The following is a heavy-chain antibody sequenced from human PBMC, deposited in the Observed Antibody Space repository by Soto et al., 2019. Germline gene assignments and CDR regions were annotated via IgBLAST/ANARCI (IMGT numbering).Heavy chain of an antibody. Sequence: QVQLVESGGGVVQPGRSLRLSCAASGFTFSSYGMHWVRQAPGKGLEWVAVIWYDGSNKYYADSVKGRFTISRDNSKNTLSLQMNSLRAEDTAVYYCASDLGYCSGGSCPRLGIIDYWGQGTLVTVSS. V-gene: IGHV3-33*01. D-gene: IGHD2-15*01. CDR1: GFTFSSYG. J-gene: IGHJ4*02. CDR2: IWYDGSNK. CDR3: ASDLGYCSGGSCPRLGIIDY.